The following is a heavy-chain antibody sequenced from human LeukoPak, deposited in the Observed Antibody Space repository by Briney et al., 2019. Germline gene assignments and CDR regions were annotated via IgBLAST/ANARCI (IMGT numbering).Heavy chain of an antibody. V-gene: IGHV3-13*01. CDR2: IGTAGDT. J-gene: IGHJ4*02. CDR3: ARDYYGSGSTPNFDY. CDR1: GFTFSSYD. D-gene: IGHD3-10*01. Sequence: PGGSLRLSCAASGFTFSSYDMHWVRQATGKGLEWVSAIGTAGDTYYPGSVKGRFTISRDNSKNTLYLQMNSLRAEDTAVYYCARDYYGSGSTPNFDYWGQGTLVTVSS.